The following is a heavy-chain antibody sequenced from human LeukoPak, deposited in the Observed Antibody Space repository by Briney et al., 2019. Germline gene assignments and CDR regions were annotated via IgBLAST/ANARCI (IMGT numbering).Heavy chain of an antibody. J-gene: IGHJ5*02. Sequence: GGSLRLSCAASGFTFSSYAMSWVRQAPGKGLEWVSAISGSGDGTYYADSVKGRFTISRDNSKNTLYLQMSGLRAEDTAVYYCAKEPSYCTNGVCYSRVFDRWGQGTLDTISS. CDR1: GFTFSSYA. D-gene: IGHD2-8*01. V-gene: IGHV3-23*01. CDR2: ISGSGDGT. CDR3: AKEPSYCTNGVCYSRVFDR.